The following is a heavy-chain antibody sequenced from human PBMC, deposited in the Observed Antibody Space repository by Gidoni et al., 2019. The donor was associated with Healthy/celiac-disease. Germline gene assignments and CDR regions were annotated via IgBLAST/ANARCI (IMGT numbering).Heavy chain of an antibody. CDR1: GFPFSSYG. D-gene: IGHD6-13*01. J-gene: IGHJ4*02. Sequence: QVQLVESGGGVVQPGRSLRLSCAASGFPFSSYGMHWVRQAPGKGLEWVAVIWYDGSNKYYADSVKGRFTISRDNSKNTLYLQMNSLRAEDTAVYYCAREYSSSWFDYWGQGTLVTVSS. V-gene: IGHV3-33*01. CDR3: AREYSSSWFDY. CDR2: IWYDGSNK.